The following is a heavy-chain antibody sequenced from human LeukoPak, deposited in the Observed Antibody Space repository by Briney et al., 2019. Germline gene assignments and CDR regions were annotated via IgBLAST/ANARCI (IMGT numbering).Heavy chain of an antibody. D-gene: IGHD7-27*01. Sequence: PSETLSLTCTVSGGSISSSSYYWGWIRQPPGKGLEWIGSIYYSGSTNYNPSLKSRVTISVDTSKNQFSLKLSSVTAADTAVYYCARHSLTGDDAFDIWGQGTMVTVFS. CDR1: GGSISSSSYY. V-gene: IGHV4-39*01. CDR2: IYYSGST. CDR3: ARHSLTGDDAFDI. J-gene: IGHJ3*02.